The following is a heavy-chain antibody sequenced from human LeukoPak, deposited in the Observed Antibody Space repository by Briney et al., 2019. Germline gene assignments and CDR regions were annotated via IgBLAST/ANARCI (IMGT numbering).Heavy chain of an antibody. CDR2: INAGNGNT. CDR3: ARDPAAAALPEWFDS. V-gene: IGHV1-3*01. CDR1: GYIFTSYA. D-gene: IGHD6-13*01. Sequence: ASVKVSCKASGYIFTSYAMHWVRQAPGQRLEWMGWINAGNGNTKYSQKFQGRVTITRDTSASTAYMELSSLRSEDTAVYYCARDPAAAALPEWFDSWGQGTLVTVSS. J-gene: IGHJ5*01.